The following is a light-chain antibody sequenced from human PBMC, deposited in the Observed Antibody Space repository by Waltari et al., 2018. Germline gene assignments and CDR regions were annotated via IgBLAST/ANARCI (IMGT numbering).Light chain of an antibody. V-gene: IGKV4-1*01. CDR2: WAS. CDR1: QSVLYSSNNKNY. J-gene: IGKJ2*03. Sequence: EIVMTQSPDSLAVYLGERATINSKSSQSVLYSSNNKNYLAWYQQKPGQPPKLLIYWASTRESGVPDRFSGSGSGTDFTLTISSLQAEDVAVYYCQQYYSTPYSFGQGTKLEIK. CDR3: QQYYSTPYS.